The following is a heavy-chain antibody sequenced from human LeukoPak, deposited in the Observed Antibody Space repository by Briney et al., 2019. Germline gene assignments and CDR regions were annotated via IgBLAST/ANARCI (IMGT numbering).Heavy chain of an antibody. V-gene: IGHV4-59*02. Sequence: SETLTLTCTVSGASVTTYSWSWIRQPPGKGLEWIGYIYYSGTTNYNPSLKSRVTISVDTSKNQFSLKLSPVIAADTAVYYCARLPTSYYYGMDVWGQGTTVTVSS. J-gene: IGHJ6*02. CDR2: IYYSGTT. CDR3: ARLPTSYYYGMDV. D-gene: IGHD1-26*01. CDR1: GASVTTYS.